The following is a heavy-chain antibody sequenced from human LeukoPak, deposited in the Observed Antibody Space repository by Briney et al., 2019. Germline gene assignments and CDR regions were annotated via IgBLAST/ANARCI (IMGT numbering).Heavy chain of an antibody. D-gene: IGHD6-19*01. CDR2: ISSSSSYI. CDR3: ARERSGWPFDY. V-gene: IGHV3-21*01. Sequence: GGSLRLSGAASGFTCSSYSMNWVRQAPGKGLEWVSSISSSSSYIYYADSVKGRFTISRDNAKNSLYLQMNSLRAEDTAVYYCARERSGWPFDYWGQGTLVTVSS. J-gene: IGHJ4*02. CDR1: GFTCSSYS.